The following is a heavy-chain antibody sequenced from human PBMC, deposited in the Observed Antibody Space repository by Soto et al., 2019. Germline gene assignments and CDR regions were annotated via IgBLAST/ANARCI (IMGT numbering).Heavy chain of an antibody. D-gene: IGHD2-15*01. J-gene: IGHJ6*03. CDR1: GFTFSSYS. CDR3: ARDLGYCSGGSCYSPYYYYYMDV. CDR2: ISSSSTTI. V-gene: IGHV3-48*01. Sequence: GGSLRLSCAASGFTFSSYSMNWVRQAPGKGLEWVSYISSSSTTIYYADSVKGRFTISRDNAKNSLYLQVSSLRAEDTAVYYCARDLGYCSGGSCYSPYYYYYMDVWGEGTTVTVSS.